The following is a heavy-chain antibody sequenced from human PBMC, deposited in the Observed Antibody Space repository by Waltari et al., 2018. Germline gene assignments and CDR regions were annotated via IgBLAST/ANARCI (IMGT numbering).Heavy chain of an antibody. Sequence: EVQLLQSGGGLVQPGGSLRLSCAVSGSTFSGYAFTWVRQAPGKGREWVSAIGASGSTFDAESVKGRFTISRDNSKNTLYLQMNSLRAEDTAVYYCARDHSLAWLRSDAFDIWGQGTMVTVSS. D-gene: IGHD5-12*01. CDR1: GSTFSGYA. CDR3: ARDHSLAWLRSDAFDI. V-gene: IGHV3-23*01. CDR2: IGASGST. J-gene: IGHJ3*02.